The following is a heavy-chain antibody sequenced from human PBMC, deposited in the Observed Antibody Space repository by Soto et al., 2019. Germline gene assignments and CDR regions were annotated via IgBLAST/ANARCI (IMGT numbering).Heavy chain of an antibody. CDR2: ISSGSAFI. CDR1: SFSMYS. V-gene: IGHV3-21*01. D-gene: IGHD1-26*01. CDR3: TRDQGGSYDSWFDP. J-gene: IGHJ5*02. Sequence: VQVVESGGGLVKPGGSLRLSCNFSFSMYSMDWVRQAPGKGLAWVASISSGSAFIKYADSVKGRFTISRDNAKNSVSLQMDSLRVEDTAMYYCTRDQGGSYDSWFDPWGRGTLVTVSS.